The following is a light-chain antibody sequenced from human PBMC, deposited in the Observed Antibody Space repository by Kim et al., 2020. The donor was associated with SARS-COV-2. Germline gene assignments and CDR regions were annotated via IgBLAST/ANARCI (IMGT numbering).Light chain of an antibody. J-gene: IGLJ2*01. CDR2: YDS. CDR3: QVWDSSSDHRVV. V-gene: IGLV3-21*04. Sequence: PGKTAGITCGGNSIGSKSVQWYQQKPGQAPVLVISYDSDRPSGIPERFSGSNSGNTATLTISRVEAGDEADYYCQVWDSSSDHRVVFGGGTQLTVL. CDR1: SIGSKS.